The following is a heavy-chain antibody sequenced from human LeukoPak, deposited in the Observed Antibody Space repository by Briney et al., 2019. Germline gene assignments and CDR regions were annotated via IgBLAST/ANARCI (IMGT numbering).Heavy chain of an antibody. CDR1: GFTVSSNY. D-gene: IGHD3-22*01. CDR3: AKDWDSSGYFPDY. CDR2: IYSGGST. J-gene: IGHJ4*02. Sequence: GGSLRLSCAASGFTVSSNYMSWVRQAPGKGLEWVSVIYSGGSTYYADPVKGRFTISRDNSKNTLYLQMNSLRAEDAAVYYCAKDWDSSGYFPDYWGQGTLVTVSS. V-gene: IGHV3-53*05.